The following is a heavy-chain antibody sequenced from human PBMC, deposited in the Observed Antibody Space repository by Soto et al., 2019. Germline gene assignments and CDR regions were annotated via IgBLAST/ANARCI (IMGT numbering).Heavy chain of an antibody. CDR2: IYYSGST. Sequence: QVQLQESGPGLVKPSQTLSLTCTVSGGSISSGGYYWSWIRQHPGKGLEWIGYIYYSGSTYYNPSLKSRVTLSVDTSKNQFSLKVSSVTAADTAVYYCARGNYDSSGYYYWGQGTLVTVSS. D-gene: IGHD3-22*01. V-gene: IGHV4-31*03. CDR3: ARGNYDSSGYYY. J-gene: IGHJ4*02. CDR1: GGSISSGGYY.